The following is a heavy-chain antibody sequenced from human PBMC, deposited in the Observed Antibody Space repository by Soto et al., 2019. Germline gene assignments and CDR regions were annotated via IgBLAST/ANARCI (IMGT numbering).Heavy chain of an antibody. CDR2: ISWDGGNT. Sequence: EVQLVESGGVVVQPGGSLRLSCAASGFTFDDYTMHWVRQAPGKGLEWVSLISWDGGNTYYADSVKGRFTISRDNSKNSLYLQMNSLRTEDTAFYYCVKDVKWGFDYWGQGTLVTVSS. D-gene: IGHD7-27*01. V-gene: IGHV3-43*01. J-gene: IGHJ4*02. CDR3: VKDVKWGFDY. CDR1: GFTFDDYT.